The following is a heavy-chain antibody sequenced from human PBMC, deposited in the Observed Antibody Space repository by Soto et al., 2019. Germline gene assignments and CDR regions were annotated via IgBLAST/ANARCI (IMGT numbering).Heavy chain of an antibody. CDR1: GFTFDNYG. V-gene: IGHV3-30*18. D-gene: IGHD2-15*01. Sequence: QVQLVESGGGVVQPGRSLRLSCAASGFTFDNYGLHWVRQAPGKGLEWVAVISYDGSKKFYADSVTGRFTISRDNSKNTLYLQMNTLRVEDTAVYYCAKDLDVVVVVNDTRGLDVWGQGTTVTVSS. J-gene: IGHJ6*02. CDR2: ISYDGSKK. CDR3: AKDLDVVVVVNDTRGLDV.